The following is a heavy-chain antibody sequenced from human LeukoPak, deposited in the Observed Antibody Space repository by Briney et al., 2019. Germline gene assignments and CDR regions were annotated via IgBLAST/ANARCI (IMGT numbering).Heavy chain of an antibody. CDR2: IYSGGST. CDR3: ARVQGPIVGAVQAFDY. Sequence: PGGSLRLSCAASGFTVSINYMSWVRQAPGKGLEWVSVIYSGGSTYYADSVKGRFTISRDNSKNTLYLQMNSLRAEDTAVYYCARVQGPIVGAVQAFDYWGQGTLVTVSS. CDR1: GFTVSINY. V-gene: IGHV3-66*01. D-gene: IGHD1-26*01. J-gene: IGHJ4*02.